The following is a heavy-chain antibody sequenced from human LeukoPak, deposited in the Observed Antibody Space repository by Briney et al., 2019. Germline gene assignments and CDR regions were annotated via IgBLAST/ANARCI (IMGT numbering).Heavy chain of an antibody. V-gene: IGHV3-15*07. CDR3: TADLYGDYTFDY. D-gene: IGHD4-17*01. CDR1: GFTFSSYG. Sequence: GGSLRLSCAASGFTFSSYGMQWVRQAPGKGLEWVGRIKSKTYGETTDYAAPVKGRFTISRDDSKNTLYLQVNSLKTEDTAVYYCTADLYGDYTFDYWGQGTLVTVSS. J-gene: IGHJ4*02. CDR2: IKSKTYGETT.